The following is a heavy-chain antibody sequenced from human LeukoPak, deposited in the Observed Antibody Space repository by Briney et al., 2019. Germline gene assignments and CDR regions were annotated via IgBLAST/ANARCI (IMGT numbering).Heavy chain of an antibody. D-gene: IGHD5-24*01. V-gene: IGHV4-4*02. J-gene: IGHJ6*02. CDR1: GGSISSSNW. Sequence: SGTLSLTCAVSGGSISSSNWWSWVRQPPGKGLEWIGYIYYSGSTNYNPSLKSRVTISVDTSKNQFSLKLSSVTAADTAVYYCARADGSGLQLYYYYGMDVWGQGTTVTVSS. CDR3: ARADGSGLQLYYYYGMDV. CDR2: IYYSGST.